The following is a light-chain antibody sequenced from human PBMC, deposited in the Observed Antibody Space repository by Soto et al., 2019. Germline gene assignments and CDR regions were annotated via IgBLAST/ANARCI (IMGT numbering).Light chain of an antibody. J-gene: IGKJ4*01. CDR3: QQYDNLLLT. CDR2: DAS. V-gene: IGKV1-33*01. Sequence: IQMTQSPSSLSASVGDRVTITFQASQDISNHLNWYQQKPGKAPKLLIYDASNLETGVPSRFSGSGSGTDFTFTISSLQPEDIATYYCQQYDNLLLTFGGGTKVDIK. CDR1: QDISNH.